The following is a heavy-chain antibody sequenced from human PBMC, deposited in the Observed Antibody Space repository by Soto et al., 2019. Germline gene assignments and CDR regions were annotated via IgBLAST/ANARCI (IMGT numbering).Heavy chain of an antibody. CDR1: GFTFSSYW. CDR2: INSDGSST. D-gene: IGHD3-16*01. V-gene: IGHV3-74*01. Sequence: EVHLVESGGGLVQPGGSLRLSCAASGFTFSSYWMYWVRQVPGKGLVWVSRINSDGSSTSYADSVKGRFTISRDNAKNTLYLQMNSLRAEDTAVYYCARGYDYVWGVYWGQGTLLTVSS. J-gene: IGHJ4*02. CDR3: ARGYDYVWGVY.